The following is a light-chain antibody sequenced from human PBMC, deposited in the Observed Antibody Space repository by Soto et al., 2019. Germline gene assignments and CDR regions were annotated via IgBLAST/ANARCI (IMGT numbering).Light chain of an antibody. V-gene: IGKV3-11*01. Sequence: EIVLTQSPAILSLSPGERATLSCRASQSVTNSLAWYQQKPGQAPRLLIYHASNGATGVPARFSGSGSGTDFTLTISSLEPADFAVYYCQQRRTFGQGTKV. CDR1: QSVTNS. CDR3: QQRRT. J-gene: IGKJ1*01. CDR2: HAS.